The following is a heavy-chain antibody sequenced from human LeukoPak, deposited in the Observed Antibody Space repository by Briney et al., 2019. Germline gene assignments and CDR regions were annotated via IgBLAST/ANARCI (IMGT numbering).Heavy chain of an antibody. CDR3: ATDLGIVGATDY. CDR2: IIPILGIA. D-gene: IGHD1-26*01. V-gene: IGHV1-69*04. CDR1: GGTFSSYA. Sequence: GASVKVSCKASGGTFSSYAISWVRQAPGQGLEWMGRIIPILGIANYAQKFQGRVTMTEDTPTDTAYMELSSLRSEDTAVYYCATDLGIVGATDYWGQGTLVTVSS. J-gene: IGHJ4*02.